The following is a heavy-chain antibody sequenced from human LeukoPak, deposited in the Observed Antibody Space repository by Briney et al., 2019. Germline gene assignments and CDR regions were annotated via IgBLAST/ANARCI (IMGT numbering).Heavy chain of an antibody. CDR1: GFTFSDYY. CDR2: ISSGGTII. D-gene: IGHD6-19*01. Sequence: GGSLRLSCAASGFTFSDYYMSWIRQAPGKGLECVSYISSGGTIISYADSVKGRFTISRDNAKNSLYLQMNSLGAEDTAVYYCARDHEIGYSSGAFFWGQGTMVLVSS. V-gene: IGHV3-11*01. J-gene: IGHJ3*01. CDR3: ARDHEIGYSSGAFF.